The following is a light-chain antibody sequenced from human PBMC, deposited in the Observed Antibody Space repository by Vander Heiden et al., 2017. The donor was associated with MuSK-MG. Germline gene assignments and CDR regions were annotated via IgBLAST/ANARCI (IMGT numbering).Light chain of an antibody. V-gene: IGLV2-8*01. CDR2: EVS. CDR3: SSYAARNSVL. J-gene: IGLJ2*01. Sequence: QSALPQPLSASGSPGQSVTLSCTGTNSDVGGYNDVSWYQQHPGKAPTLMIYEVSKRPSGVPDRFSGSKSGNTVSLTVAGLQAEDEADYYCSSYAARNSVLFGGGTKLTVL. CDR1: NSDVGGYND.